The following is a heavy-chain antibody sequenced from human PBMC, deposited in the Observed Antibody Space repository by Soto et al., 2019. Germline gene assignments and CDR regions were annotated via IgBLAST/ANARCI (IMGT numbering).Heavy chain of an antibody. D-gene: IGHD4-17*01. CDR3: ARGAAHGDRIYYYYYYMDV. V-gene: IGHV1-8*01. CDR1: GYTFTSYD. Sequence: ASVKVSCKASGYTFTSYDINWVRQATGQGLEWMGWMNPNSGNTGYAQKFQGRVTMTRNTSISTAYMELSSLRSEDTAVYYCARGAAHGDRIYYYYYYMDVWGKGTTVTVSS. J-gene: IGHJ6*03. CDR2: MNPNSGNT.